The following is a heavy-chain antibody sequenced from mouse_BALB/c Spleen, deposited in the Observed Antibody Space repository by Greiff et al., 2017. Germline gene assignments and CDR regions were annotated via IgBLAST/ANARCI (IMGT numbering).Heavy chain of an antibody. CDR3: ARGYYGSSLYYFDY. D-gene: IGHD1-1*01. V-gene: IGHV1-87*01. CDR1: GYTFTSYW. CDR2: IYPGDGDT. J-gene: IGHJ2*01. Sequence: QVQLQQSGAELARPGASVKLSCKASGYTFTSYWMQWVKQRPGQGLEWIGAIYPGDGDTRYTQKFKGKATLTADKSSSTAYMQLSSLASEDSAVYYCARGYYGSSLYYFDYWGQGTTLTVSS.